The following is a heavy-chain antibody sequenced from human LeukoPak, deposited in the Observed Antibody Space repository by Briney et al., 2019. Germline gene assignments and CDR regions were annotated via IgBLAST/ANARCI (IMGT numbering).Heavy chain of an antibody. V-gene: IGHV3-23*01. Sequence: GGSLRLSCAASGFTFSSYAMSWVRQAPGKGLEWVSAISGSGGSTYYADSVKGRFTISRHNSKNTLYLQMNSLRAEDTAVYYCAKAPGNQLNYYWGQGTLVTVSS. CDR1: GFTFSSYA. D-gene: IGHD2-2*01. CDR2: ISGSGGST. CDR3: AKAPGNQLNYY. J-gene: IGHJ4*02.